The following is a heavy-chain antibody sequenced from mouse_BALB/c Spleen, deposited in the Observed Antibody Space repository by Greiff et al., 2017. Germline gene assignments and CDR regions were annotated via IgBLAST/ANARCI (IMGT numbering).Heavy chain of an antibody. J-gene: IGHJ4*01. V-gene: IGHV1-9*01. CDR1: GYTFSSYW. CDR2: ILPGSGST. Sequence: QVQLKQSGAELMKPGASVKISCKATGYTFSSYWIEWVKQRPGHGLEWIGEILPGSGSTNYNEKFKGKATFTADTSSNTAYMQLSSLTSEDSAVYYCASVLRAMDYWGQGTSVTVSS. CDR3: ASVLRAMDY.